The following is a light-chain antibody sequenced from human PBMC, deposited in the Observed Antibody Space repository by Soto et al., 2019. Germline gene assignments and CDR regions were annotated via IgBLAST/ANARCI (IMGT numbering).Light chain of an antibody. Sequence: EIVMTQSPATLSVSPGERATLSCRASQSFSSNLAWYQQKPGQAPRLLIYGASTRASGIPARFSGSGSGTEFTLTISSRQSEDFAVYYCQQYNNWRPWTFGQGTKVEIK. CDR1: QSFSSN. V-gene: IGKV3-15*01. J-gene: IGKJ1*01. CDR2: GAS. CDR3: QQYNNWRPWT.